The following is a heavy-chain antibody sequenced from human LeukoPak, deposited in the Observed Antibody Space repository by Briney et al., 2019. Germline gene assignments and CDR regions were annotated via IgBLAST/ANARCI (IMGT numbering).Heavy chain of an antibody. CDR3: ARDRYSSGWYLGYMDV. Sequence: GGSLRLSCAASGFTFSSYAMHWVRQAPGKGLEWVAVISYDGSNKYYADSVKGRFTISRDNSKNTLYLQMNSLRAEDTAVYYCARDRYSSGWYLGYMDVWGKGTTVTVSS. D-gene: IGHD6-19*01. CDR1: GFTFSSYA. J-gene: IGHJ6*03. CDR2: ISYDGSNK. V-gene: IGHV3-30-3*01.